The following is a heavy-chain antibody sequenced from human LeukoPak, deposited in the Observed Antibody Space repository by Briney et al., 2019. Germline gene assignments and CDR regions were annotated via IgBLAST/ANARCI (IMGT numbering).Heavy chain of an antibody. D-gene: IGHD5-18*01. Sequence: SVKVSCKASGGTFSSYAISWVRQAPGQGLEWMGRIIPILGIANYAQKFQGRVTITADKSTSTAYMELSSLRSEDTAVYYCARCNMGTAMVLRTFYFDYRGQGTLVTVSS. CDR3: ARCNMGTAMVLRTFYFDY. CDR1: GGTFSSYA. V-gene: IGHV1-69*04. J-gene: IGHJ4*02. CDR2: IIPILGIA.